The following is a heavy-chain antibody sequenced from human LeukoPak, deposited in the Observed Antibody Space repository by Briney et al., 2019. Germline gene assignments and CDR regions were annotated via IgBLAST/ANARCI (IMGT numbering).Heavy chain of an antibody. D-gene: IGHD5-18*01. V-gene: IGHV5-51*01. CDR2: IYPGDSDN. J-gene: IGHJ6*03. Sequence: GESLKISCSGSEYNFNFYWIAWVRQRPGKGLELMGLIYPGDSDNRYSPSLEGQVTISADKSISAAYLQWSSLKASDTAMYYCALTTMVSRYMDVWGKGTTVTVSS. CDR3: ALTTMVSRYMDV. CDR1: EYNFNFYW.